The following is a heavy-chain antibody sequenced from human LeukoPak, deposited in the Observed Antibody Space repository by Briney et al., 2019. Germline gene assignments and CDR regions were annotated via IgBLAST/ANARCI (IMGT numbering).Heavy chain of an antibody. Sequence: GGSLRLSCAASGFTFSSYAMSWVRQAPGKGLEWVSAISGSGGSTYYADSVKGRFTTSRDNSKKTMYLKMNSLRAEDTAVYYCAKDKDIVGATTFDYWGQGTLVTVSS. D-gene: IGHD1-26*01. CDR1: GFTFSSYA. CDR2: ISGSGGST. CDR3: AKDKDIVGATTFDY. J-gene: IGHJ4*02. V-gene: IGHV3-23*01.